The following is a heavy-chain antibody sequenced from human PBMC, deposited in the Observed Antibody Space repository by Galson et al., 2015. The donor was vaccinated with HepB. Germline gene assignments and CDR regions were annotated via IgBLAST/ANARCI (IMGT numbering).Heavy chain of an antibody. D-gene: IGHD6-19*01. CDR2: IRWNSGHR. Sequence: SLRLSCAASGFTFSSYAMHWVRQAPGKGLEWVSGIRWNSGHRDYADSVKGRFTISRDNAKTSLYLEMNSLRAEDTALYYCAKDIRSSGWYGFDLWGQGTMVTVSS. V-gene: IGHV3-9*01. CDR3: AKDIRSSGWYGFDL. J-gene: IGHJ3*01. CDR1: GFTFSSYA.